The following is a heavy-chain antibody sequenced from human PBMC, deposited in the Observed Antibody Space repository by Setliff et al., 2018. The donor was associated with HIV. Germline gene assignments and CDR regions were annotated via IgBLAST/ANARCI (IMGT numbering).Heavy chain of an antibody. V-gene: IGHV1-2*02. Sequence: ASVKVSCKASGYTFTGYYMHWVRQAPGQGLEWMGWINPNSGGTNYAQKFQGRVTMTRYTSISTAYMELSRLRSDDTAVYYCAREDVVVVAATYYYMDVWGKGTTVTVSS. CDR2: INPNSGGT. CDR1: GYTFTGYY. D-gene: IGHD2-15*01. CDR3: AREDVVVVAATYYYMDV. J-gene: IGHJ6*03.